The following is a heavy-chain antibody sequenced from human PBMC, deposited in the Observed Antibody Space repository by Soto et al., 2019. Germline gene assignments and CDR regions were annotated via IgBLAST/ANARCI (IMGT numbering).Heavy chain of an antibody. CDR1: GGSQA. CDR3: ATVGPPLSGAFTYGYEGPFDY. CDR2: IIGVFPTT. J-gene: IGHJ4*02. V-gene: IGHV1-69*06. Sequence: QVQLVQSGAEVKKPGSSVKVSCKTSGGSQATSWVRQAHGHGPEWLGGIIGVFPTTNKAEKFEGRVTITEDKSTGNAYMELSSLTSVDTAAYYCATVGPPLSGAFTYGYEGPFDYWGQGILVIVSS. D-gene: IGHD5-18*01.